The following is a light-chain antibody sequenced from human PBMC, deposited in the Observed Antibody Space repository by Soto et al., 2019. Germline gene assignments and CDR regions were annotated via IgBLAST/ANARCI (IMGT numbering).Light chain of an antibody. CDR3: QQSYSTPPLT. V-gene: IGKV1-39*01. Sequence: DIQMTQSPSSLSASVGDRVTITCRASQSISSYLNWYQQKPGKAPKLLIYAASSLQRGVPSRFSGSGSGTDFTLTISSLQPEDFATYNCQQSYSTPPLTFGPGTKGDIK. CDR2: AAS. J-gene: IGKJ3*01. CDR1: QSISSY.